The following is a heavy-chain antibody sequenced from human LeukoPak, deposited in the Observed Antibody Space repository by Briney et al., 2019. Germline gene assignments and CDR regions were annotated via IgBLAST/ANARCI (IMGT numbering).Heavy chain of an antibody. CDR3: ARDQNYYDSSGELHHVY. D-gene: IGHD3-22*01. V-gene: IGHV3-7*01. Sequence: GGSLRLSCAASGFAFSSYWMSWVRQAPGKGLEWVANIKRDGREKYYVDSVKGRFTISRDNAVNTLYLQMNSLRAEDTAVYYCARDQNYYDSSGELHHVYWGQGTLVTVSS. CDR2: IKRDGREK. J-gene: IGHJ4*02. CDR1: GFAFSSYW.